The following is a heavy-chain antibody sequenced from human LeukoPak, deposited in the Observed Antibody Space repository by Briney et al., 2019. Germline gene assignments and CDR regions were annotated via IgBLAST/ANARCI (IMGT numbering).Heavy chain of an antibody. D-gene: IGHD5-18*01. CDR3: ARHPYSYGYPNWFDP. CDR2: IYYSGST. Sequence: SETLSLTCTVSAGSISSSSYYWGWILQPPGKGLEWIGSIYYSGSTYYNPSLKSRVTISVDTSKNQFSLKLSSVTAADTAVYYCARHPYSYGYPNWFDPWGQGTLVTVSS. J-gene: IGHJ5*02. V-gene: IGHV4-39*01. CDR1: AGSISSSSYY.